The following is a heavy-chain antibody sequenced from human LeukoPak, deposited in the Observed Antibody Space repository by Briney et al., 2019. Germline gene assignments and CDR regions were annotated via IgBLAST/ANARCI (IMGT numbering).Heavy chain of an antibody. CDR3: AKDQVWIVVGSFDY. Sequence: GGSLRLSCAASGFMFKIHAMSWVRQAPGKGLEWVSTISGDGGSTYYADSVKGRFTISRDNSKNTLYLQMTSLRAEDTAVYYCAKDQVWIVVGSFDYWGQGTLVTVSS. D-gene: IGHD3-22*01. CDR2: ISGDGGST. V-gene: IGHV3-23*01. J-gene: IGHJ4*02. CDR1: GFMFKIHA.